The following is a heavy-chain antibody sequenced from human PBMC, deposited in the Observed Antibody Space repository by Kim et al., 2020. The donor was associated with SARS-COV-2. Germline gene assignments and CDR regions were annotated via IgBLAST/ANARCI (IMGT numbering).Heavy chain of an antibody. Sequence: ASVKVSCKASGYTFTSYGISWVRQAPGQGLEWMGWISAYNGNTNYAQKLQGRVTMTTDTSTSTAYMELRSLRSDDTAVYYCARDRVTYGSGSYLESVDFDYWGQGTLVTVSS. CDR3: ARDRVTYGSGSYLESVDFDY. V-gene: IGHV1-18*01. J-gene: IGHJ4*02. CDR1: GYTFTSYG. CDR2: ISAYNGNT. D-gene: IGHD3-10*01.